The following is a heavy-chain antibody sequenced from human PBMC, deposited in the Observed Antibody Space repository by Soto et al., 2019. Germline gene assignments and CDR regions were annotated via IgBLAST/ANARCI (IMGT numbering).Heavy chain of an antibody. V-gene: IGHV5-51*01. D-gene: IGHD5-12*01. Sequence: PGESLKISCKASGYTITTYWIAWVLQIPGKGLEWIGIINPTDSDTRYSPSFQGQVTISAEKSISTTYLQWSSPNASDTAIYYCARQWNFDCWGLGALVTVSS. CDR2: INPTDSDT. J-gene: IGHJ4*02. CDR1: GYTITTYW. CDR3: ARQWNFDC.